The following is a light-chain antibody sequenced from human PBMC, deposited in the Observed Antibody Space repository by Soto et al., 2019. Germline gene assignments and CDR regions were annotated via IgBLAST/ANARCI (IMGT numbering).Light chain of an antibody. CDR3: SSYTSGSTWV. CDR1: SSDVGGYNY. CDR2: EVS. V-gene: IGLV2-14*01. Sequence: QSALTQPASVSGSPGQSITISCTGTSSDVGGYNYVSWYQQHPGKAPKLMIYEVSNRPSGVSNRFSGSKSGNTASLTISGLQAEDEADYYCSSYTSGSTWVFGGGTMLTVL. J-gene: IGLJ3*02.